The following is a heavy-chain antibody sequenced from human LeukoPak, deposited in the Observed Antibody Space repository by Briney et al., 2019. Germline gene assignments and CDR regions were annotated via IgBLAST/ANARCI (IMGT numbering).Heavy chain of an antibody. J-gene: IGHJ4*02. CDR1: GFTFGDYA. CDR3: TRDQYSSGWYDILFDY. Sequence: GGSLRLSCTAPGFTFGDYAMSWFRQAPGKGLEWVGFIRSKIYGGTTEYAASVKGRFTMSRDDSKSIAYLQMNSLKTEDTAVYYCTRDQYSSGWYDILFDYWGQGTLVTVSS. D-gene: IGHD6-19*01. CDR2: IRSKIYGGTT. V-gene: IGHV3-49*03.